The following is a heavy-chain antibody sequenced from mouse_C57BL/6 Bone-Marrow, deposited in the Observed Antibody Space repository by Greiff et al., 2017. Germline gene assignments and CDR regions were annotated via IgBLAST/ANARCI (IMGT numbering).Heavy chain of an antibody. J-gene: IGHJ3*01. CDR3: ATPNNSKEASFAN. CDR1: GYTFTSYW. Sequence: QVQLQQPGAELVKPGASVKLSCKASGYTFTSYWMQWVKQRPGQGLEWIGRIDPSDSYTNYNQKFKGKATLTVDTSSSTAYMQLSSLTSEDSAVYYCATPNNSKEASFANWGQGTLVTVSA. V-gene: IGHV1-50*01. D-gene: IGHD2-5*01. CDR2: IDPSDSYT.